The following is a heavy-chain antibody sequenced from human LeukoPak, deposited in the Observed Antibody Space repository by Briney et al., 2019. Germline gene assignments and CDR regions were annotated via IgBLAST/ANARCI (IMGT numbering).Heavy chain of an antibody. J-gene: IGHJ5*02. D-gene: IGHD3-10*01. CDR3: ARGPGGNWFDP. Sequence: SETLSLTCAVYGGSFSGYYWSWIRQPPGKGLEWIGEINHSGSTNYNPSLKSRVTISVDTSKNQFSLKLSSVTAADTAVYYCARGPGGNWFDPRGQGTLVTVSS. V-gene: IGHV4-34*01. CDR2: INHSGST. CDR1: GGSFSGYY.